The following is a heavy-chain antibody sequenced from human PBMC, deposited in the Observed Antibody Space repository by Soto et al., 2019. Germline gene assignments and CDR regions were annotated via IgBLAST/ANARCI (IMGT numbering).Heavy chain of an antibody. Sequence: GASVKVSCKASGYTFTSYGISWVRQAPGQGLEWMGWISAYNGNTNYAQKLQGRVTMTTDTSTSTAYMELRSLRSDDTAVYYCARVSYYYDSSGPKLTPYYYYGMDVWGQGTTVTVSS. CDR3: ARVSYYYDSSGPKLTPYYYYGMDV. D-gene: IGHD3-22*01. CDR1: GYTFTSYG. V-gene: IGHV1-18*01. CDR2: ISAYNGNT. J-gene: IGHJ6*02.